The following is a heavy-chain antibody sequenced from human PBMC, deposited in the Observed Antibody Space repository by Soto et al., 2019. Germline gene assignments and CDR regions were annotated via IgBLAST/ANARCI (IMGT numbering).Heavy chain of an antibody. CDR3: VREGGKGDLDY. D-gene: IGHD3-16*01. CDR1: GFTFSSYD. J-gene: IGHJ4*02. Sequence: PGGSLRLSCAASGFTFSSYDMHWVRQATGKGLEWVSAIGTAGDTYYPGSVKGRFTISRENAKNSLYLQMNSLRAGDTVVYYCVREGGKGDLDYWGQGTLVTVSS. CDR2: IGTAGDT. V-gene: IGHV3-13*01.